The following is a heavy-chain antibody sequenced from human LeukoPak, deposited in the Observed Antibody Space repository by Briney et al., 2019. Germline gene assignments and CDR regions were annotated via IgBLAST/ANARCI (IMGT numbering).Heavy chain of an antibody. Sequence: SETLSFICTVSGGSISSYYWSWIRQPPGKGLEWIGYIYYSGSTNYNPSLKSRVTISVDTSKNQFSLKLSSVTAADTAVYYCARGSYVASGYNWFDPWGQGTLVTVSS. CDR2: IYYSGST. CDR1: GGSISSYY. V-gene: IGHV4-59*01. J-gene: IGHJ5*02. CDR3: ARGSYVASGYNWFDP. D-gene: IGHD3-16*01.